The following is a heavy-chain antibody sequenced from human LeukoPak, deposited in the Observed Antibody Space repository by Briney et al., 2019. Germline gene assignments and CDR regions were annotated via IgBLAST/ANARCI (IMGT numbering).Heavy chain of an antibody. D-gene: IGHD6-19*01. Sequence: GGSLRLSCAASGFTFSSYAMHWVRQALGKGLEWVAVISYDGSNKYYADSVKGRFTISRDNSKNTLYLQMNSLRAEDTAVYYCASSMGSSGWAPSGYWGQGTLVTVSS. CDR2: ISYDGSNK. J-gene: IGHJ4*02. CDR1: GFTFSSYA. V-gene: IGHV3-30-3*01. CDR3: ASSMGSSGWAPSGY.